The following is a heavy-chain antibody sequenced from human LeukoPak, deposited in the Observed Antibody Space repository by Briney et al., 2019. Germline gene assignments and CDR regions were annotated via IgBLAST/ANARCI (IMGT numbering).Heavy chain of an antibody. D-gene: IGHD3-10*01. CDR3: AKVLTYYPGSGSYYPDF. Sequence: GGSLRLSCAASGFTFKNFGMHWVRQAPGKGLEWVAFIRYDGSNKYYADSVKGRFTISRDNSKNVLDLQLNSLRPEDTVFYYCAKVLTYYPGSGSYYPDFWGQGTLVTVSS. J-gene: IGHJ4*02. V-gene: IGHV3-30*02. CDR2: IRYDGSNK. CDR1: GFTFKNFG.